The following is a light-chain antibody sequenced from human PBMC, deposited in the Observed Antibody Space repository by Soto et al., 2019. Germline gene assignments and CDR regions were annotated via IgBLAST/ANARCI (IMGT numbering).Light chain of an antibody. CDR1: QSVSSSY. V-gene: IGKV3D-20*02. CDR2: DAS. J-gene: IGKJ4*01. CDR3: QQSYSTPLT. Sequence: EIVLTQSPGTLSLSPGERATLSCRASQSVSSSYLAWYQQKPGQAPRLLIYDASTRAANIPARFSGSGSGTEFTLTISRLQSEDFATYYCQQSYSTPLTFGGGTKVDI.